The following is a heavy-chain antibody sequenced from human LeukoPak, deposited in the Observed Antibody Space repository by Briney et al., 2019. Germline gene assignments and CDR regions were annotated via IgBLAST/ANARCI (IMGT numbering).Heavy chain of an antibody. V-gene: IGHV3-21*01. Sequence: GGSLRLSCAASGFTFSSYSMNWVRQAPGKGLEWVSSIGITSRFLYYADSVKGRFTTSRDNTKNSLYLQLNSLRAEDTAVYYCARDVSSGHYYFDYWGPGTLVTVSS. J-gene: IGHJ4*02. CDR2: IGITSRFL. CDR3: ARDVSSGHYYFDY. CDR1: GFTFSSYS. D-gene: IGHD6-19*01.